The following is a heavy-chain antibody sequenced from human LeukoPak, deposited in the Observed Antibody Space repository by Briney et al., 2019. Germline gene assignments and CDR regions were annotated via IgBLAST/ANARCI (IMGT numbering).Heavy chain of an antibody. J-gene: IGHJ4*02. CDR2: TYYSGST. D-gene: IGHD3-3*01. CDR1: GGSISSYY. CDR3: ARVGYYDFWSGSVGYYFDY. V-gene: IGHV4-59*01. Sequence: SETLSLTCTVSGGSISSYYWSWIRQPPGKGLEWIGYTYYSGSTNYNPSLKSRVTISVDTSKNQFSLKLSSVTAADTAVYYCARVGYYDFWSGSVGYYFDYWGQGTLVTVSS.